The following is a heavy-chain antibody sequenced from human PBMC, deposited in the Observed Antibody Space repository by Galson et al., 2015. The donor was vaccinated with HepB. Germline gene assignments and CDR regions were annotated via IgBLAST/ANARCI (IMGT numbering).Heavy chain of an antibody. CDR1: GFTFSSYN. CDR2: ISYDGSNK. CDR3: AKDTMVRGVIGHAFDI. J-gene: IGHJ3*02. V-gene: IGHV3-30*18. D-gene: IGHD3-10*01. Sequence: SLRLSCAASGFTFSSYNMNWVRQAPGKGLEWVAVISYDGSNKYYADSVKGRFTISRDNSKNTLYLQMNSLRAEDTAVYYCAKDTMVRGVIGHAFDIWGQGTMVTVSS.